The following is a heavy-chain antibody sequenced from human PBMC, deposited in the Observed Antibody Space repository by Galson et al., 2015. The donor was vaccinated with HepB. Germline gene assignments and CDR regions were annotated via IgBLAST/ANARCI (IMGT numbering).Heavy chain of an antibody. Sequence: SLRLSCAASGFTVSSNYMSWVRQAPGKGLEWVSVIYSGGSTYYADSVKGRFTISRDNSKNTLYLQMNSLRAEDTAVYHCAREAARGYYIDYWGQGTLVTVSS. CDR3: AREAARGYYIDY. D-gene: IGHD3-22*01. CDR1: GFTVSSNY. CDR2: IYSGGST. V-gene: IGHV3-66*01. J-gene: IGHJ4*02.